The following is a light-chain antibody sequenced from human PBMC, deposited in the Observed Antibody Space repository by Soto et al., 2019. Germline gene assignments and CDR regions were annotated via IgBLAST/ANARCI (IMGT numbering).Light chain of an antibody. CDR3: QQLSSYPRT. CDR2: AAS. CDR1: QGISTY. J-gene: IGKJ3*01. Sequence: DIHLTQSPSFLSASVGERVTITCRASQGISTYLAWYQQKPGKAPNLLIYAASTLQSGVPSRFTGSGSGTEFTLTISSLQPEDFAIYYCQQLSSYPRTFGPGTKVDVK. V-gene: IGKV1-9*01.